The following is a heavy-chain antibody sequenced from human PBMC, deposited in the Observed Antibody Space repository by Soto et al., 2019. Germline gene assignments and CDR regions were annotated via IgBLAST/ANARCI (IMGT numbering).Heavy chain of an antibody. D-gene: IGHD4-17*01. CDR2: IKSKTDGGTT. V-gene: IGHV3-15*01. J-gene: IGHJ4*02. CDR1: GFTFSNAW. CDR3: TTDLWTRNYDYGDYGHY. Sequence: XVSLRLSGAASGFTFSNAWMSWVRQAPGKGLEWVGRIKSKTDGGTTDYAAPVKGRFTISRDDSKNTLYLQMNSLKTEDTAVYYCTTDLWTRNYDYGDYGHYWGQGTLVTVSS.